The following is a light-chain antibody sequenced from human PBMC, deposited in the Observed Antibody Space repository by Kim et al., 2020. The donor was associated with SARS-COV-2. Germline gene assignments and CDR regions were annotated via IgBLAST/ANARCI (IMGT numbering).Light chain of an antibody. V-gene: IGKV3-11*01. CDR2: DAS. CDR1: QSVSSY. J-gene: IGKJ5*01. CDR3: QQRRNWPPTT. Sequence: EIVLTQSPATLSLSPGERATLSCRASQSVSSYLAWYQQKPGQAPRLLIYDASNRATGIPARFSGSGSGTDFTLTISSLEPEDFAVYYCQQRRNWPPTTFGQGTRREIK.